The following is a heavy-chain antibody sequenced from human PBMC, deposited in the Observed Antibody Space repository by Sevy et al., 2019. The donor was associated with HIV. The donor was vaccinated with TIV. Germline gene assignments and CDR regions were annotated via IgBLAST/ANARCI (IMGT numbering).Heavy chain of an antibody. V-gene: IGHV3-30*04. Sequence: GGSLRLSCAASGFIFSSNAMHWVRQAPGKGLEWVSVISYDGSNKEYADSVKGRFTISRDNAKNTLYLQMNSPRPEDTALYYCARVPGAVIAAGPYHFDYWGQGTLVTVSS. CDR1: GFIFSSNA. CDR2: ISYDGSNK. D-gene: IGHD6-13*01. CDR3: ARVPGAVIAAGPYHFDY. J-gene: IGHJ4*02.